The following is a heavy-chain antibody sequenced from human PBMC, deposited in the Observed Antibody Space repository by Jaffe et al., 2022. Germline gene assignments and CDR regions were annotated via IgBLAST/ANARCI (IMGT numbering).Heavy chain of an antibody. CDR1: GFTFSSYG. CDR3: AKDGRYYYDSSGQEDY. V-gene: IGHV3-30*02. Sequence: QVQLVESGGGVVQPGGSLRLSCAASGFTFSSYGMHWVRQAPGKGLEWVAFIRYDGSNKYYADSVKGRFTISRDNSKNTLYLQMNSLRAEDTAVYYCAKDGRYYYDSSGQEDYWGQGTLVTVSS. D-gene: IGHD3-22*01. CDR2: IRYDGSNK. J-gene: IGHJ4*02.